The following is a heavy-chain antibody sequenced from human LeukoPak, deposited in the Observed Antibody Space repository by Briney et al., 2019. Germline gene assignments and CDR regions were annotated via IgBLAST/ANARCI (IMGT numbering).Heavy chain of an antibody. CDR3: AKGYCSSTSCPGGD. J-gene: IGHJ4*02. Sequence: GGSLRLSCAASGFTFNSYAMSWVRQAPGKRLEWVSGISDSGDSTYYADSVKGRFTISRDNSKKTLFLQMNSLRAEDTAVYYCAKGYCSSTSCPGGDWGQGTLVTVSS. CDR1: GFTFNSYA. D-gene: IGHD2-2*01. V-gene: IGHV3-23*01. CDR2: ISDSGDST.